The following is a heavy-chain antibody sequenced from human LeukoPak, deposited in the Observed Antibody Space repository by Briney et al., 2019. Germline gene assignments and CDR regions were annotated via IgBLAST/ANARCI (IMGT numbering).Heavy chain of an antibody. J-gene: IGHJ4*02. CDR3: AISRGY. D-gene: IGHD3-10*01. V-gene: IGHV1-8*01. Sequence: ASVKVSCKASGYTFTTYDISWVRQAAGQGLEWVGWMNPTSGNTGFTQKFQGRVTLTRSTSISTAYMELSSLRPEDTAIYYCAISRGYWGQGTLVTVSS. CDR1: GYTFTTYD. CDR2: MNPTSGNT.